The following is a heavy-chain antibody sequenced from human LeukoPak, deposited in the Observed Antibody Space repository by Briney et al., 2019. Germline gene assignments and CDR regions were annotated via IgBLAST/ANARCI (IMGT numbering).Heavy chain of an antibody. J-gene: IGHJ3*02. CDR2: ISSSSSYI. D-gene: IGHD3-10*01. CDR3: ARDRDYYYNSGRNDAFDI. CDR1: GFTFSSYN. V-gene: IGHV3-21*01. Sequence: PGGSLRVSCAASGFTFSSYNMNWVRQAPGKGLEWVSSISSSSSYIYYADSVKGRFTISRDNAKNSLYLQMSSLRAEDTAVYYCARDRDYYYNSGRNDAFDIWGQGTMVTVSS.